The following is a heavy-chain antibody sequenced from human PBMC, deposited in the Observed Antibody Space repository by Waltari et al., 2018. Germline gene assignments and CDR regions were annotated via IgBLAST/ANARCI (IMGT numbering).Heavy chain of an antibody. CDR3: ARDSRVDGYDNNWLDL. CDR1: GFTFSRYY. V-gene: IGHV3-48*01. CDR2: ISSSGNNK. J-gene: IGHJ5*02. Sequence: EVQLVESGGNLVQPGGSLRLSCAASGFTFSRYYMNWVRQAPGKGREWVSYISSSGNNKYYADSLQGRFTISRDNAKNSLYLQMNSLRAEDTAVYFCARDSRVDGYDNNWLDLWGQGTLVTVSS. D-gene: IGHD2-2*03.